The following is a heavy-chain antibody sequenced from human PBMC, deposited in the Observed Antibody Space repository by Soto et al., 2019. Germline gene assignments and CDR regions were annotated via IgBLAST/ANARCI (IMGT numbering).Heavy chain of an antibody. D-gene: IGHD3-10*01. CDR1: GGSISSSNW. V-gene: IGHV4-4*02. J-gene: IGHJ4*02. Sequence: QVQLQESGPGLVKPSGTLSLTCAVSGGSISSSNWWSWVRQPPGKGLEWIGEIYHSGSTNYIPSLKSRVTRSVDKSKNQFSLKLSSVTAADTAVYYCARAPMVRGKADYWGQGTLVTVSS. CDR3: ARAPMVRGKADY. CDR2: IYHSGST.